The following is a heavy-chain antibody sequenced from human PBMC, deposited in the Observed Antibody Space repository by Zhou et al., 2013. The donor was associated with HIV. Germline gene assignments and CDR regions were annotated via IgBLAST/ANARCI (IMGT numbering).Heavy chain of an antibody. CDR3: ARGSIVVVTAMTPSWYFDL. V-gene: IGHV4-59*11. CDR1: GGSISSHY. CDR2: IYDSGST. Sequence: QVQLQESGPGLVKPSETLSLTCTVSGGSISSHYWSWLRQPPGKGLEWIGFIYDSGSTNYNPSLKSRVTISLDTSKNQFSLKLSSVTAADTAVYYCARGSIVVVTAMTPSWYFDLWGLATWSLSPQ. J-gene: IGHJ2*01. D-gene: IGHD2-21*02.